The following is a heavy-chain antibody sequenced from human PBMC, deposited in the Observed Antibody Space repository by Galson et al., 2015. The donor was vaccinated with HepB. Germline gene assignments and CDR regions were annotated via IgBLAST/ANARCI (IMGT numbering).Heavy chain of an antibody. J-gene: IGHJ4*02. D-gene: IGHD6-19*01. V-gene: IGHV3-48*01. Sequence: SLRLSCAASGFTFSSYSMNWVRQAPGKGLEWVSYISSSSSTIYYADSVRGRFTISRDNAKNSLYLQMNSLRAEDTAVYYCARGDSSGWQYFDYWGQGTLVTVSS. CDR2: ISSSSSTI. CDR1: GFTFSSYS. CDR3: ARGDSSGWQYFDY.